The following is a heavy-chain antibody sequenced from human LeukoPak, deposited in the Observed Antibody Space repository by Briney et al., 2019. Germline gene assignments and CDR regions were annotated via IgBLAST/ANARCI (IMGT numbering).Heavy chain of an antibody. CDR1: GGSISSSSYY. D-gene: IGHD3-10*01. J-gene: IGHJ3*02. CDR2: IYYSGST. CDR3: ARVILLWFGESCDAFDI. Sequence: SETLSLTCTVSGGSISSSSYYWGWIRQPPGKGLEWIGSIYYSGSTYYNPSLKSRVTISVDTSKNQFSLKLSSVTAADTAVYYCARVILLWFGESCDAFDIWGQGTMVTVSS. V-gene: IGHV4-39*07.